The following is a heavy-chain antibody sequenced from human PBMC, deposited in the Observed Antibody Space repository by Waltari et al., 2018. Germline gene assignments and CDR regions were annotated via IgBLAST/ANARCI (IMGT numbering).Heavy chain of an antibody. J-gene: IGHJ4*02. Sequence: QVQLVESGGGVVQPGRSLRLSCAASGFTFSSYGMHWVRQAPGKGLEWIGYIYYSGTTNYNPSLKSRVTISVDTSKNQFSLKLSSVTAADTAVYYCARGYSGNYGRFDYWGQGTLVTVSS. D-gene: IGHD5-12*01. V-gene: IGHV4-59*01. CDR2: IYYSGTT. CDR3: ARGYSGNYGRFDY. CDR1: GFTFSSYG.